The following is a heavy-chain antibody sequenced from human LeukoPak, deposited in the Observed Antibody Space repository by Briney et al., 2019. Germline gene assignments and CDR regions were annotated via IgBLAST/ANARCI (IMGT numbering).Heavy chain of an antibody. CDR2: IYSGGST. V-gene: IGHV3-53*01. D-gene: IGHD3-16*01. CDR1: GFTVSSNY. CDR3: ARALYRGYYFDY. Sequence: GGSLRLSCAVSGFTVSSNYMSRVRQAPGKGLEWVSFIYSGGSTYYADSVKGRFTISRDNPKNTLFLQMNSLRPEDTAVYYCARALYRGYYFDYWGQGTLVTVSS. J-gene: IGHJ4*02.